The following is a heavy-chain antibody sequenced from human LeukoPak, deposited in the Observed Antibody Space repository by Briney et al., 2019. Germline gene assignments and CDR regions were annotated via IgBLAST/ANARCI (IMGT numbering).Heavy chain of an antibody. CDR1: GFTFSRYS. CDR2: VSSSSSTI. CDR3: AGAESEYTSSGDFAY. Sequence: PGGSLRLSCAASGFTFSRYSMNWVRQAPGKGLEWVSYVSSSSSTIYYGDSVRGRFTVSRDNANNLLYLQMNSLRAEDTAVYYCAGAESEYTSSGDFAYWGQGTLATVSS. V-gene: IGHV3-48*01. J-gene: IGHJ4*02. D-gene: IGHD6-6*01.